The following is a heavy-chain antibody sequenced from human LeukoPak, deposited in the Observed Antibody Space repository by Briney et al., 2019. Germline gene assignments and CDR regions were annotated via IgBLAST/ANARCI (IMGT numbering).Heavy chain of an antibody. D-gene: IGHD1-26*01. CDR3: ASLYDIVGTTVDY. V-gene: IGHV1-2*06. CDR2: IDPNTGGT. Sequence: GASVKVSYKTSGYTFTNYYIHWVRQAPGQGLEWMGRIDPNTGGTKSAKNFQGRVTMTRDTSISTAYMALSGLRSDDTAVYYCASLYDIVGTTVDYWGQGTLVTVSS. J-gene: IGHJ4*02. CDR1: GYTFTNYY.